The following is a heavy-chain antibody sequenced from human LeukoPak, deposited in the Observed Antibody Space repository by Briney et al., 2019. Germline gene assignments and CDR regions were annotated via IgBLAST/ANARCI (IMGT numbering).Heavy chain of an antibody. J-gene: IGHJ5*02. CDR3: ARKYDILTGQSNWFDP. CDR2: INPNSGGT. Sequence: ASVTVSSKASGYTFTGYYLHWVRQAPGQGLEWMGWINPNSGGTKYPQKFQGRVTMTRDTSISTAYLEVSRLRSDDTAVYYCARKYDILTGQSNWFDPWGQGTVLTVSS. D-gene: IGHD3-9*01. V-gene: IGHV1-2*02. CDR1: GYTFTGYY.